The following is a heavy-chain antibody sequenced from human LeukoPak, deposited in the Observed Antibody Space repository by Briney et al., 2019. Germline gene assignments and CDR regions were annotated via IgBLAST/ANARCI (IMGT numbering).Heavy chain of an antibody. Sequence: GSLRLSCAASGFTFSSNAMNWVRQAPGKGLEWVSAISNSGGTTLYADSVRGRFIISRDNSRNTLYLQMNSLRAEDTAVYYCAREIVVVPAAKDYWGQGTLVTVSS. CDR3: AREIVVVPAAKDY. CDR1: GFTFSSNA. CDR2: ISNSGGTT. J-gene: IGHJ4*02. D-gene: IGHD2-2*01. V-gene: IGHV3-23*01.